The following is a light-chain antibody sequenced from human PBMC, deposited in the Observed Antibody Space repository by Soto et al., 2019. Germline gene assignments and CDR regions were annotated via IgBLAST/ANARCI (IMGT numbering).Light chain of an antibody. CDR3: QQRSNWPVT. CDR1: QSVSTY. Sequence: IVSTQSPATLSLPPGERATLSCRASQSVSTYLAWYQQKPGQAPRLLIYDASNRATGIPARFSGSGSGTDFTLTISSLEPEDFAVYYCQQRSNWPVTFGQGTRLEIK. CDR2: DAS. J-gene: IGKJ5*01. V-gene: IGKV3-11*01.